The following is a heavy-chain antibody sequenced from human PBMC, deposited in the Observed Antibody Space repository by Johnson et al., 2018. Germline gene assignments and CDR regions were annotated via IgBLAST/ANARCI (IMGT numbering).Heavy chain of an antibody. CDR3: AKDIGGYDWGFRAFDI. CDR2: ISWDSGTV. V-gene: IGHV3-9*01. J-gene: IGHJ3*02. CDR1: GFTFDDYA. Sequence: EVQLLETGGGLVQPGRSLRLSCAASGFTFDDYAMHWVRQAPGKGLEWVSGISWDSGTVGYADSVKGRVTISRDNAKISLYLQLHSLRAEDTALYYCAKDIGGYDWGFRAFDIWGQGTMVTVSS. D-gene: IGHD5-12*01.